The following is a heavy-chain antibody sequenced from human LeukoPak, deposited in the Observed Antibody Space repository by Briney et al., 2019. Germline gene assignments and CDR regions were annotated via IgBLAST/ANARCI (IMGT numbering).Heavy chain of an antibody. CDR3: ARDLKIGMPFFAFDP. CDR1: GDSISGSSDY. J-gene: IGHJ5*02. CDR2: IYYSGST. Sequence: PPETLSLTCTVSGDSISGSSDYWGWIRQPPGKGLEWIGSIYYSGSTYYNPSLKSRVTMSVDTSKNQFSLKLSSVTAADTAVYYCARDLKIGMPFFAFDPWGQGTLVTVSS. D-gene: IGHD1-1*01. V-gene: IGHV4-39*07.